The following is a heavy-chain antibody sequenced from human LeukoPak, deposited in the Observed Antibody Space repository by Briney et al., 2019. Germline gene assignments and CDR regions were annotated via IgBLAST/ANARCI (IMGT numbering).Heavy chain of an antibody. CDR3: ARHVRRSITMVRGPSQVYFDY. Sequence: KSSETLSLTCAVYGGSFSGYYWSWIRQPPGKGLEWIGEINHSGSTNYNPSLKSRVTISVDTSKNQFSLKLSSVTAADTAVYYCARHVRRSITMVRGPSQVYFDYWGQGTLVTVSS. V-gene: IGHV4-34*01. D-gene: IGHD3-10*01. CDR1: GGSFSGYY. CDR2: INHSGST. J-gene: IGHJ4*02.